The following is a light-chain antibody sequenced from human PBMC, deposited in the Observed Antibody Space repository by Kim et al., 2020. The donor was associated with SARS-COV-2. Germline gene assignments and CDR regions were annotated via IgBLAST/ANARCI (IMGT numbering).Light chain of an antibody. CDR3: QQSDRLPRT. CDR2: GAS. Sequence: ASAGDRVTITCQASQDIKKYLNWFQQKPGKAPKLLIYGASNLESGVPSRFSGSGSGTHFTLTISSLQPVDVATYYCQQSDRLPRTFGPGTKVDVK. J-gene: IGKJ3*01. CDR1: QDIKKY. V-gene: IGKV1-33*01.